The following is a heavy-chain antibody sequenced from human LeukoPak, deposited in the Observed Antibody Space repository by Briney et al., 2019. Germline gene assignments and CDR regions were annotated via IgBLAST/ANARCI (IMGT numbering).Heavy chain of an antibody. CDR3: ARSHSGSYWFVP. Sequence: ASVKVSFKASGYNFTSYVNNRVGQAAGQGPGGMGWINPNSGNTGYAQKFQGRRTITSNPSISTAYMELRSLRSEDTAVYYCARSHSGSYWFVPWGQGTLVTVPS. CDR2: INPNSGNT. J-gene: IGHJ5*02. V-gene: IGHV1-8*03. CDR1: GYNFTSYV. D-gene: IGHD1-26*01.